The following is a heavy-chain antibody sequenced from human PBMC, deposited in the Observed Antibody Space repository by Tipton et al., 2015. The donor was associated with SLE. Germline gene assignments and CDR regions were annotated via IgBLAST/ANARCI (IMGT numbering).Heavy chain of an antibody. CDR3: ARTNSGRYSRGAFDI. V-gene: IGHV4-59*11. D-gene: IGHD1-26*01. J-gene: IGHJ3*02. CDR2: IYYSGST. Sequence: TLSLTCTVSGGSISSHYWSWIRQPPGKGLEWIAYIYYSGSTDYNPSLKSRVTISVNTSKNQFSLKLSSVTAADTAVYYCARTNSGRYSRGAFDIWRQGTMVTVSS. CDR1: GGSISSHY.